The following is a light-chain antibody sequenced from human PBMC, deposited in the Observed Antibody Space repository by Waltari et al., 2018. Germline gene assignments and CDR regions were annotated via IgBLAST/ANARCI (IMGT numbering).Light chain of an antibody. CDR1: GLRSYY. CDR3: HSRDASGVGGS. J-gene: IGLJ2*01. CDR2: DKN. Sequence: SSELTQDPAVSVAMGQTVRITCQGDGLRSYYASWYQQRPGPAPILVMYDKNNRPSGVPDRFSGSSSDNTASLTITGAQAEDEASYYCHSRDASGVGGSFGGGTKLTVL. V-gene: IGLV3-19*01.